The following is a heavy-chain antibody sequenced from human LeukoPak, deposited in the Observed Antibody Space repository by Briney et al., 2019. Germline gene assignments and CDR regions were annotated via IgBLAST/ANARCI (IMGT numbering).Heavy chain of an antibody. J-gene: IGHJ3*02. CDR1: GGSISSGGYY. D-gene: IGHD2-15*01. V-gene: IGHV4-31*03. CDR2: IYYSGST. Sequence: SQTLSLTCTVSGGSISSGGYYWSWIRPHPGKGLEWIGDIYYSGSTYYNPSLKSRVTISVDTSKNQFSLKLSSVTAADTAVYYCARGYCSGGSCYNAFDIWGQGTMVTVSS. CDR3: ARGYCSGGSCYNAFDI.